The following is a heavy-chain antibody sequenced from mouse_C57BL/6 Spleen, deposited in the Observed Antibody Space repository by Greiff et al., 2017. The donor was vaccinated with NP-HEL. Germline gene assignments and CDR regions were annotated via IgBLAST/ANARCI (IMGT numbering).Heavy chain of an antibody. J-gene: IGHJ2*01. D-gene: IGHD1-1*01. V-gene: IGHV1-39*01. CDR2: INPNYGTT. CDR1: GYSFTDYN. Sequence: EVKLKESGPELVKPGASVKISCKASGYSFTDYNMNWVKQSNGKSLEWIGVINPNYGTTSYNQKSKGKATLTVDQSSSTAYMQLNSLTSEDSAVYYCARASLYYGSSYFDYWGQGTTLTVSS. CDR3: ARASLYYGSSYFDY.